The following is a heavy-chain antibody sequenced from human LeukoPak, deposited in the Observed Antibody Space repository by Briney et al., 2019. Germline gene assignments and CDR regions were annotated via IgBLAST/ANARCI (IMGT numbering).Heavy chain of an antibody. Sequence: GGSLRLSCAASGFTFSSYGMHWVRQAPGKGLEWVASINSDGSEGYYADVVKGRFTISRDNAKNSLYLQINSLRAEDTAVYYCARSSYSSSSSVWGQGTMVTVSS. CDR1: GFTFSSYG. J-gene: IGHJ3*01. V-gene: IGHV3-7*03. CDR3: ARSSYSSSSSV. CDR2: INSDGSEG. D-gene: IGHD6-6*01.